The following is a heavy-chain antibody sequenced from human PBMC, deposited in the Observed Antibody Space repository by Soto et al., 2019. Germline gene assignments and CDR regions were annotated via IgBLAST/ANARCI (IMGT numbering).Heavy chain of an antibody. J-gene: IGHJ6*02. D-gene: IGHD4-4*01. Sequence: EVQLVESGGGLVQPGESLRLSCAASGFTFSGSAMHWVRQAPGKGLEWVGRIRSKPNNYATAYAASVKGRFSISRDDSKNTAYLQVNGLKTEDTAVYYCSGGQNDYNYYYYYPMDVWGRGITVTVSS. CDR1: GFTFSGSA. CDR3: SGGQNDYNYYYYYPMDV. CDR2: IRSKPNNYAT. V-gene: IGHV3-73*02.